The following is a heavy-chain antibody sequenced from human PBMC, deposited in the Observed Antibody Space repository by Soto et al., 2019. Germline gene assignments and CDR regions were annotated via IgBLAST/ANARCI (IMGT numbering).Heavy chain of an antibody. D-gene: IGHD3-10*01. CDR3: ASGHGELLSFDP. J-gene: IGHJ5*02. V-gene: IGHV4-30-2*01. CDR2: IYHSGST. CDR1: GGSISSGGYS. Sequence: SETLSLTCAVSGGSISSGGYSWSWIRQPPGKGLEWIGYIYHSGSTYYNPSLKSRVTISVDRSKNQFSLKLSSVTAADTAVYYCASGHGELLSFDPWGQGTLVTVSS.